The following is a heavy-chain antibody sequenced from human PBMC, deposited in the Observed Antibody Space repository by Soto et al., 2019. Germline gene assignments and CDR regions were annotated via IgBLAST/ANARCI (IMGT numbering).Heavy chain of an antibody. CDR3: ARVNWRSDIGDDLEV. D-gene: IGHD1-20*01. V-gene: IGHV5-10-1*01. J-gene: IGHJ6*01. CDR1: GYRFANYW. CDR2: IDPGDSST. Sequence: VESLKVSCKVSGYRFANYWIICVLQMPGKGLDWMGRIDPGDSSTNYSPSFQGHVTISGDKSIATAYLQWSSLKASDTATFYCARVNWRSDIGDDLEVWGQGTTV.